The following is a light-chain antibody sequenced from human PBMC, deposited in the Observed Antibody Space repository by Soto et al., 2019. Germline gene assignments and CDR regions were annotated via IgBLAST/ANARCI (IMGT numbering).Light chain of an antibody. CDR2: EGS. V-gene: IGLV2-23*01. Sequence: QSALTQPASVSGSPGQSITISCTGTSSDVGSYNLVSWYQQHPGKAPKLTIYEGSKRPSRVSNRFSGSKSGNTASLTISGLQAEDEADYYCCSYAGSSTFWVFGGGTKVTVL. J-gene: IGLJ3*02. CDR1: SSDVGSYNL. CDR3: CSYAGSSTFWV.